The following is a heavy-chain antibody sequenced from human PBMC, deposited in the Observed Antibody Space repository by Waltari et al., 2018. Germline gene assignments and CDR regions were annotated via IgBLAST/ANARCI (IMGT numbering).Heavy chain of an antibody. V-gene: IGHV4-34*01. D-gene: IGHD6-19*01. CDR3: ARGQWLVRFDY. Sequence: QVQLQPWGAGLLKPSETLSLTCAVYGGSSSGYYCRWIRQPPGKGLVWIGEIKHSGSTNYNPSLKSRVTISVDTSKNQFSLKLSSVTAADTAVYYCARGQWLVRFDYWGQGTLVTVSS. CDR1: GGSSSGYY. CDR2: IKHSGST. J-gene: IGHJ4*02.